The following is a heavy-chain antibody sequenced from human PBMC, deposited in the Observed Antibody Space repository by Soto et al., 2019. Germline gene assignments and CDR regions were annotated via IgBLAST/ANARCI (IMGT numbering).Heavy chain of an antibody. Sequence: SETLSLTCSVSGDSISSSSYYWGWIRQPPGKGLEWIGSIYYSGSTYYNSSLKSRVTISVDMSKNQFSLRLSSVTAADTAVYYCARQPGTYYDTSGYLDWFDPWGQGTQVTVSS. CDR3: ARQPGTYYDTSGYLDWFDP. CDR2: IYYSGST. CDR1: GDSISSSSYY. D-gene: IGHD3-22*01. J-gene: IGHJ5*02. V-gene: IGHV4-39*01.